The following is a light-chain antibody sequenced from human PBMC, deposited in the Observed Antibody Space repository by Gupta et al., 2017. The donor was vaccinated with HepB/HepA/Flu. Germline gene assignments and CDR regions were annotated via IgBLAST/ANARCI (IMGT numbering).Light chain of an antibody. CDR1: SGPVTSGHY. Sequence: QVVLTQEPSLTVSPGGTVTLTCGSNSGPVTSGHYTYWFQQKPGQAPRTLIYDTTKKHSCTPSRVSGSLLAGNVALVLTGAQPDDEDYYQCFLSHIDVRVFGGGTRITV. V-gene: IGLV7-46*01. J-gene: IGLJ2*01. CDR2: DTT. CDR3: FLSHIDVRV.